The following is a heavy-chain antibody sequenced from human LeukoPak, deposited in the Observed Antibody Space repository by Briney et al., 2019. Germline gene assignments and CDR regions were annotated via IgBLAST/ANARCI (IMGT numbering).Heavy chain of an antibody. D-gene: IGHD3-10*01. CDR2: IYYSGST. Sequence: SETLSLTCTVSGGSISSYYWSWIRQPPGKGLEWIGYIYYSGSTNYNPSLKSRVTISVDTSKNQFSLKLSSVTAADTAVYYCARDDYGSGILGYWGRGTLVTVSS. CDR3: ARDDYGSGILGY. CDR1: GGSISSYY. J-gene: IGHJ4*02. V-gene: IGHV4-59*01.